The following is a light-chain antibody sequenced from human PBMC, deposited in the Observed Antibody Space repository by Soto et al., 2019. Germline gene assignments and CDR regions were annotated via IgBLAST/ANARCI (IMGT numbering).Light chain of an antibody. CDR3: AHATSFPLP. CDR1: QSVTSN. Sequence: TQSPTTLSASAAATATLSCXASQSVTSNLAWYQQKPGQAPRLLIYHVSTRATGIPARFSGSGSGTEFTLTICSLQSEDFAPYYSAHATSFPLPFGGGTKVDI. CDR2: HVS. V-gene: IGKV3D-15*01. J-gene: IGKJ4*01.